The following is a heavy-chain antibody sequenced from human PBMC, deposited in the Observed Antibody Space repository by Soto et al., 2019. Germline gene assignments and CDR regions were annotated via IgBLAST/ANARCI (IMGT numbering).Heavy chain of an antibody. J-gene: IGHJ6*02. Sequence: SETLSLTCAVYGGSFSGYYWSWIRQPPGKGLEWIGEINHSGSTNYNPSLKSRVTISVDTSKNQFSLKLSSVTAADTAVYYCAREGLRAVTTFAGGPKYYYYGMDVWGQGTTVTVS. V-gene: IGHV4-34*01. D-gene: IGHD3-16*01. CDR1: GGSFSGYY. CDR3: AREGLRAVTTFAGGPKYYYYGMDV. CDR2: INHSGST.